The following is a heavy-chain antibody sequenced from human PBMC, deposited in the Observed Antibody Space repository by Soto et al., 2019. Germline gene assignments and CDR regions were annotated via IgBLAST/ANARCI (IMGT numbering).Heavy chain of an antibody. CDR1: GFTFNSYS. J-gene: IGHJ4*02. V-gene: IGHV3-48*02. CDR2: ISDSGRSI. CDR3: TRAFGSGWYRAPDY. Sequence: GGSLRLSCAASGFTFNSYSMNWVRQAPGKGLEWVSYISDSGRSIYYADSVSGRFTISRDNAKNSLYLQMNSLRDEDTAVYYCTRAFGSGWYRAPDYWGQGALVTVSS. D-gene: IGHD6-19*01.